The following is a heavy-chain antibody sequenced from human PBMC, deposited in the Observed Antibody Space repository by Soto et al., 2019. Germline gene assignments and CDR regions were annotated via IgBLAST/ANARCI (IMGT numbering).Heavy chain of an antibody. CDR3: VKDRYVDY. J-gene: IGHJ4*02. V-gene: IGHV3-64D*06. Sequence: GGSLRLSCSVSGFTFTSYAMHWVRQAPGKGLEYVASISSEGASTYYADSVKGRFIISRDNSKDTLYLQMSSLRAEDTAVYYCVKDRYVDYWGQGILVTVSS. CDR1: GFTFTSYA. CDR2: ISSEGAST.